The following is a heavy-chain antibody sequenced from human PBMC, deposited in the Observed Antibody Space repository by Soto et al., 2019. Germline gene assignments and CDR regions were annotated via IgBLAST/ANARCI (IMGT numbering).Heavy chain of an antibody. Sequence: SETLSLTCTVSGGSISSNYWTWIRQPPGKGLEWIGYVYNSGSTNYNPSLKSRVMMSVDTSKKQFSLKLRSVTAADTAVYYCVRDGTKTLRDWFDPWGQGMSVTVSS. D-gene: IGHD1-1*01. J-gene: IGHJ5*02. V-gene: IGHV4-59*12. CDR2: VYNSGST. CDR3: VRDGTKTLRDWFDP. CDR1: GGSISSNY.